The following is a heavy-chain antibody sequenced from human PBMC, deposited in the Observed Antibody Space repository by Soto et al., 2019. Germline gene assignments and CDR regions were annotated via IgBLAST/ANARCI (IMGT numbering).Heavy chain of an antibody. CDR3: AREGPSSGRDY. V-gene: IGHV1-69*01. CDR2: IIPIFGTA. D-gene: IGHD6-19*01. Sequence: QVQLVQSGAEVKKPGSSVKVSCKASGGTFSSYAISWVRQAPGQGLEWMGGIIPIFGTANYAQKFQGRVTITADEATSTAYMGLSSLRSEDTAVYYCAREGPSSGRDYWGQGTLVTVSS. J-gene: IGHJ4*02. CDR1: GGTFSSYA.